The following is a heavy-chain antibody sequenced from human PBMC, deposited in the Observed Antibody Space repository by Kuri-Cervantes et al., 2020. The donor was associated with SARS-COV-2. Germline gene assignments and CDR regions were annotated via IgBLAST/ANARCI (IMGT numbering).Heavy chain of an antibody. CDR2: IIPIFGTA. J-gene: IGHJ2*01. Sequence: SVKVSCKASGGTFSSYAISWVRQAPGQGLEWMGGIIPIFGTANYAQKLQGRVTMTTDTSTSTAYMELSSLRSEDTAVYYCATGADGFWYFDLWGRGTLVTVSS. CDR1: GGTFSSYA. D-gene: IGHD5-24*01. V-gene: IGHV1-69*05. CDR3: ATGADGFWYFDL.